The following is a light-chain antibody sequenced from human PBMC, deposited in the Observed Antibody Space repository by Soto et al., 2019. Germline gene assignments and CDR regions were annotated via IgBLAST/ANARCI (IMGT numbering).Light chain of an antibody. CDR2: DAS. Sequence: EIVLTQSPATLSLSAGERASLACRASQDVGSLIAWYQQKPGQSPRLLIYDASNRATGIPARFSGSGSGTGFLLTISRLDPEDFAVYYCQQRSRGPITFGQGTRLDLK. J-gene: IGKJ5*01. CDR1: QDVGSL. V-gene: IGKV3-11*01. CDR3: QQRSRGPIT.